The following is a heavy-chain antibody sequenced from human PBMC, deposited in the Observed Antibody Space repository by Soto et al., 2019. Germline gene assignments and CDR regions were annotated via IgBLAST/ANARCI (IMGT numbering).Heavy chain of an antibody. V-gene: IGHV1-18*01. D-gene: IGHD1-1*01. J-gene: IGHJ6*02. Sequence: QVQVVQSGAEVKKPGASVKVSCKASGYSFISHGISWVRQAPGQGLEWVGWISGYSGNTDYAQKVQGRVSMTTNTTTRTAYLVLRGLRSDDTAVYYRATEVASNWHDGQSLAFYGMDAWGHGTTVIVSS. CDR1: GYSFISHG. CDR2: ISGYSGNT. CDR3: ATEVASNWHDGQSLAFYGMDA.